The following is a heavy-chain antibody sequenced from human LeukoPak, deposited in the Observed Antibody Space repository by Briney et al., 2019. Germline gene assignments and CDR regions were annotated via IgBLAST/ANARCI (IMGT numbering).Heavy chain of an antibody. V-gene: IGHV1-2*02. CDR2: INPNSGGT. CDR3: ATDAGVATITFGY. J-gene: IGHJ4*02. CDR1: GYTFTGYY. Sequence: GASVKVSCKASGYTFTGYYMHWVRQAPGQGLEWMGWINPNSGGTNYAQKFQGRVTMTRDTSISTAYMELSRLRSEDTAVYYCATDAGVATITFGYWGQGTLVTVSS. D-gene: IGHD5-12*01.